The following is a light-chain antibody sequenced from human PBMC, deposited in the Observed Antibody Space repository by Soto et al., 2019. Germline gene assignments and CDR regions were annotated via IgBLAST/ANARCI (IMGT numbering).Light chain of an antibody. CDR2: AAS. V-gene: IGKV1-6*01. CDR3: LQDYNYPRT. Sequence: AIQMTQSPSSLSASVGDRVTITCRASQGIRNDLGWYQQKPGKAPKLLIYAASSLQSGVPSRFSGSGSGTDFPLTLSSLQPEDFSTYYCLQDYNYPRTFGQGTKVEIK. CDR1: QGIRND. J-gene: IGKJ1*01.